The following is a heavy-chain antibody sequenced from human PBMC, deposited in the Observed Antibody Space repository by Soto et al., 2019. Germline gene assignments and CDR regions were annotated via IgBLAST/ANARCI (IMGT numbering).Heavy chain of an antibody. CDR3: ARDFYDILTGSRWFDP. V-gene: IGHV4-30-4*01. CDR2: IYYSGST. CDR1: GGSISSGDYY. Sequence: SETLSLTCTVSGGSISSGDYYWSWIRQPPGKGLEWIGYIYYSGSTYYNPSLKSRVTISVDTSKNQFSLKLSSVTAADTAVYYCARDFYDILTGSRWFDPWGQGTLVTVSS. J-gene: IGHJ5*02. D-gene: IGHD3-9*01.